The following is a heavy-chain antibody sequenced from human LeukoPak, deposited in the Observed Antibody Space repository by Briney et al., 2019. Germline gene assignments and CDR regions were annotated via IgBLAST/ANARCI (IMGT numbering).Heavy chain of an antibody. J-gene: IGHJ4*02. D-gene: IGHD3-10*01. CDR1: GGSISSGGYY. Sequence: PSETLSLTCTVSGGSISSGGYYWSWIRQHPGKGLEWIGYIYYSGSTYYNPSLKSRVTISVDTSKNQFSLKLNFVTAADTAVYYCASSDPYASGSSWYWGQGTLVTVSS. CDR2: IYYSGST. V-gene: IGHV4-31*03. CDR3: ASSDPYASGSSWY.